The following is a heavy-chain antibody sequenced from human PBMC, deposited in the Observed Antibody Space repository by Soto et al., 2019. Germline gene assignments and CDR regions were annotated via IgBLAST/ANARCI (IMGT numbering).Heavy chain of an antibody. CDR1: CCSISSGGFY. V-gene: IGHV4-31*03. CDR2: IYYSGST. D-gene: IGHD3-3*01. J-gene: IGHJ3*02. CDR3: ASGSFGAVAFDI. Sequence: SSGTLSLTCPVSCCSISSGGFYWSWVPQHPGKGLEWIGYIYYSGSTYYNPSLKSRVTISVDTSKNQFSLKLSSVTAADTAVYYCASGSFGAVAFDIWGQGTMVTVSS.